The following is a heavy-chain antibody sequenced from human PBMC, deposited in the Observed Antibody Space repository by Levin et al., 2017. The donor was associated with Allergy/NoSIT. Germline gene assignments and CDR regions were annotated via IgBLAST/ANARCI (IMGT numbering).Heavy chain of an antibody. CDR2: IWYDGSEI. V-gene: IGHV3-33*01. CDR1: GFAFSTYG. J-gene: IGHJ4*02. Sequence: PGGSLRLSCVASGFAFSTYGMHWVRQAPGKGLEWLAVIWYDGSEIYYADSVKGRFTISRDNTKNTLFLHMNNLGVDDTAVYHCARDNQTYGKGGIEYWGLGTQVTVSS. CDR3: ARDNQTYGKGGIEY. D-gene: IGHD3-16*01.